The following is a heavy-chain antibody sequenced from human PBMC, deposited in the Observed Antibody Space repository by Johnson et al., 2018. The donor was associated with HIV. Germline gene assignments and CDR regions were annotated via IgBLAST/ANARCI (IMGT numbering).Heavy chain of an antibody. CDR3: ARSRDCSGGSCPDGFDI. D-gene: IGHD2-15*01. J-gene: IGHJ3*02. Sequence: QVQLVESGGGLVKPGGSLRLSCAASGFTLSDFYMSWIRQAPGKGLEWVSYIDSRGSIIYSADYVQGRFTISRDNAKNSLYLQMNSLRAEDAAVYYCARSRDCSGGSCPDGFDIWGQGTKVIVSS. CDR1: GFTLSDFY. CDR2: IDSRGSII. V-gene: IGHV3-11*04.